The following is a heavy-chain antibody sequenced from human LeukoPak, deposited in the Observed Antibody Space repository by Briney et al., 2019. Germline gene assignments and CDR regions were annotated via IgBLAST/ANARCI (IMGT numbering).Heavy chain of an antibody. CDR2: IYTSGST. CDR3: ARELEYYYYYMDV. Sequence: TSETLSLTCTVSGGSISSGSYYWSWIRQPAGKGLEWIGRIYTSGSTNYNPSLKSRVTISVDTSKNQFSLKLSSVTAADTAVYYCARELEYYYYYMDVWGKGTTVTVSS. CDR1: GGSISSGSYY. V-gene: IGHV4-61*02. D-gene: IGHD1-1*01. J-gene: IGHJ6*03.